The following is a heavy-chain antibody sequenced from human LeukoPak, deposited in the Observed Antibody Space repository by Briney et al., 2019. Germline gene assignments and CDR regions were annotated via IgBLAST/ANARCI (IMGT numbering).Heavy chain of an antibody. Sequence: SVKVSCKASGYTFTSYAISWVRQAPGQGLEWMGGIIPIFGTANYAQKFQGRVTITADKSTSTAYMELSSLRSEDTAVYYCSYDSSGYYPIPFDYWGQGTLVTVSS. D-gene: IGHD3-22*01. V-gene: IGHV1-69*06. J-gene: IGHJ4*02. CDR1: GYTFTSYA. CDR3: SYDSSGYYPIPFDY. CDR2: IIPIFGTA.